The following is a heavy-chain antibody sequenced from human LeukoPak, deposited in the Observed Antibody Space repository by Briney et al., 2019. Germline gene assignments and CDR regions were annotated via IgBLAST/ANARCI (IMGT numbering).Heavy chain of an antibody. D-gene: IGHD3-22*01. V-gene: IGHV3-30*04. Sequence: PGGSLRLSCAASGFTFSSYAMHWVRQAPGRGLEWVAVISYDGSNKYYADSVKGRFTISRDNSKNTLYLQMNSLRAEDTAVYYCARDGGYYDSSGYYYGHYFDYWGQGTLVTVSS. CDR2: ISYDGSNK. J-gene: IGHJ4*02. CDR1: GFTFSSYA. CDR3: ARDGGYYDSSGYYYGHYFDY.